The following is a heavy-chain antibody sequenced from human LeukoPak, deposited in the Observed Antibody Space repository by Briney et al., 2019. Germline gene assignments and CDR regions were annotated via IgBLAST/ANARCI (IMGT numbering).Heavy chain of an antibody. CDR2: IYYSGST. CDR1: GGSISSYY. Sequence: SETLSLTYTVSGGSISSYYWSWIRQPPGKGLEWIGYIYYSGSTDYNPSLKSRVTISVDTSKNQVFLRLSSVIAADTAVYYCARGNWRYYFHYWGQGTLVTVSS. V-gene: IGHV4-59*01. J-gene: IGHJ4*02. CDR3: ARGNWRYYFHY. D-gene: IGHD1-26*01.